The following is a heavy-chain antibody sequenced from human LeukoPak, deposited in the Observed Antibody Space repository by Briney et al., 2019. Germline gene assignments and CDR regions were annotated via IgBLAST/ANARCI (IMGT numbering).Heavy chain of an antibody. CDR2: INHSGST. V-gene: IGHV4-34*01. Sequence: SETLSLTCAVYGGSFSGYYWSWIRQPPGKGLEWIGEINHSGSTNYNPSLKSRVTISVDTSKNQFSLKLSSVTAADTAVYYCARAPLQYPLRHYYYYGMDVWGQGTTVTVSS. D-gene: IGHD4-11*01. J-gene: IGHJ6*02. CDR3: ARAPLQYPLRHYYYYGMDV. CDR1: GGSFSGYY.